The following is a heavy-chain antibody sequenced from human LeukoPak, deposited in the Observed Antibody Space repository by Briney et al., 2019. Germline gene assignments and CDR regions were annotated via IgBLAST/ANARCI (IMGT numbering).Heavy chain of an antibody. CDR2: ITGSGSFV. J-gene: IGHJ5*02. CDR3: ARDSSGSWFDP. D-gene: IGHD6-6*01. Sequence: PGGSLRLSCAVSGFIFNNYIMNWVRQAPGKGLEWVSSITGSGSFVYYADSVKGRFTISRDNAKNSLFLQMNSLRAEDTAVYYCARDSSGSWFDPWGQGTLVTVSS. V-gene: IGHV3-21*01. CDR1: GFIFNNYI.